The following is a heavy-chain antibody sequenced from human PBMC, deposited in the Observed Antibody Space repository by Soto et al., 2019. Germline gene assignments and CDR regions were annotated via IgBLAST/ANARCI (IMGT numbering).Heavy chain of an antibody. Sequence: SVKVSCKASGGTFSSYAISWVRQAPGQGLEWMGGIIPIFGTANYAQKFQGRVTITADESTSTAYMELSSLRSEDTAVYYCARGGDYVWGSYRFLAYYGMDVWGQGTTLTSP. V-gene: IGHV1-69*13. J-gene: IGHJ6*02. CDR3: ARGGDYVWGSYRFLAYYGMDV. D-gene: IGHD3-16*02. CDR2: IIPIFGTA. CDR1: GGTFSSYA.